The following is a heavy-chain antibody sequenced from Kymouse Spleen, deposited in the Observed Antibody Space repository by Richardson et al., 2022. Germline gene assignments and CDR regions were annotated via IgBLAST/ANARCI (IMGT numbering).Heavy chain of an antibody. CDR1: GFTFSSYW. CDR2: INSDGSST. V-gene: IGHV3-74*01. J-gene: IGHJ6*02. Sequence: EVQLVESGGGLVQPGGSLRLSCAASGFTFSSYWMHWVRQAPGKGLVWVSRINSDGSSTSYADSVKGRFTISRDNAKNTLYLQMNSLRAEDTAVYYCARTGVPYYYYYYGMDVWGQGTTVTVSS. D-gene: IGHD7-27*02. CDR3: ARTGVPYYYYYYGMDV.